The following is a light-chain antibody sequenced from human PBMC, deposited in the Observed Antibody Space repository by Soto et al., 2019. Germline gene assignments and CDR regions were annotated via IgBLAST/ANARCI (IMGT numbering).Light chain of an antibody. CDR2: AAS. J-gene: IGKJ2*01. CDR3: QPTFSHPHT. Sequence: DIQMTQSPSSLSASVGDSVTFTCRTSQTISTYLTWYQKKHGKAPALLIYAASTVLSGVPSRFSGSGSGTNFSLTITSLHPDDFASYYGQPTFSHPHTFGQGTKLEI. V-gene: IGKV1-39*01. CDR1: QTISTY.